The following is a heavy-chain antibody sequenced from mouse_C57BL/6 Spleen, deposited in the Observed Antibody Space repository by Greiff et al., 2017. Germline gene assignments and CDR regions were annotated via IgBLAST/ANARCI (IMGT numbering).Heavy chain of an antibody. CDR1: GFTFSSYA. CDR3: TREGGRGYYYAMDY. V-gene: IGHV5-9-1*02. D-gene: IGHD1-1*01. Sequence: EVKLVESGEGLVKPGGSLKLSCAASGFTFSSYAMSWVRQTPEKRLEWVAYISSGGDYIYYADTVKGRFTISRDNARNTLYLQMSSLKSEDTAMYYCTREGGRGYYYAMDYWGQGTSVTVSS. CDR2: ISSGGDYI. J-gene: IGHJ4*01.